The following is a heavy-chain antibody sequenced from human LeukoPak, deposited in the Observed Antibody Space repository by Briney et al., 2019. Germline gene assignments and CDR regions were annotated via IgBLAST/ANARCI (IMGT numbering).Heavy chain of an antibody. J-gene: IGHJ4*02. V-gene: IGHV3-66*02. D-gene: IGHD1-26*01. CDR2: IYSDGST. CDR3: ARGVPGRGSAD. Sequence: GGSLRLSCAASGFTVSDNYMSWVRQAPGQGLEWVSVIYSDGSTYYADSVKGRFTISRDNSKNTLYLQMNSLRTDDTAVYYCARGVPGRGSADWGQGILVSVSS. CDR1: GFTVSDNY.